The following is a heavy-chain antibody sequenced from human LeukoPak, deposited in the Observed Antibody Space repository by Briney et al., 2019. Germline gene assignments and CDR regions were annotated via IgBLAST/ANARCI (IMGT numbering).Heavy chain of an antibody. J-gene: IGHJ3*02. V-gene: IGHV3-23*01. D-gene: IGHD4-23*01. Sequence: GGSLRLSCAASGFTLNNYAMSWVRQAPGKGLEWVSDMGGSGGSTYYADSVKGRFTISKDNSKNTLYLQMNSLRADDTAVYYCAKSPTVDAAFDIWGQGTMVTVSS. CDR1: GFTLNNYA. CDR3: AKSPTVDAAFDI. CDR2: MGGSGGST.